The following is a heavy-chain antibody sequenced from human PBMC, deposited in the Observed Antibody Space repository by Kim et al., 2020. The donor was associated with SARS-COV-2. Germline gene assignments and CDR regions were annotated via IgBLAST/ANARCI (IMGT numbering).Heavy chain of an antibody. CDR1: GFTFSRYS. D-gene: IGHD2-15*01. Sequence: GGSLRLSCAASGFTFSRYSMNLVRQAPGKGLEWVSYISSSSSSIYYADSVKGRFTISRDNAKNSLYLQMNSLRDEDTAVYYCASDYCSGAKCYWELFGYWGQGTLVTVSS. V-gene: IGHV3-48*02. CDR2: ISSSSSSI. J-gene: IGHJ4*02. CDR3: ASDYCSGAKCYWELFGY.